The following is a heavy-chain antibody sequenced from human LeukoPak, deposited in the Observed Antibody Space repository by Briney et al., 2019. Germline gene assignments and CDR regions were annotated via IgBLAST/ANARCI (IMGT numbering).Heavy chain of an antibody. V-gene: IGHV4-59*01. CDR3: ARAPYYYYYYYMDV. Sequence: SETLSLTCTVSGDSISSYYWSWIRQPPGKGLEWIGYIYNSGSTNYNPSLKSRVTISVDTFKNQFSLNLSPVTAADTAVYYCARAPYYYYYYYMDVWGKGTTVIVSS. J-gene: IGHJ6*03. CDR1: GDSISSYY. CDR2: IYNSGST.